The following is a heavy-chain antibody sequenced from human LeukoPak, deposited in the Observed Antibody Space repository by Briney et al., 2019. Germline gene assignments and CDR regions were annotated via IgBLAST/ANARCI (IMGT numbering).Heavy chain of an antibody. CDR3: ARARLHGLTDY. CDR1: GFTSSNYD. D-gene: IGHD2-15*01. J-gene: IGHJ4*02. Sequence: GGSLRLSCAASGFTSSNYDMHWVRQATGKGLEWVSAIGIAGDTYYPASVKGRFTVSRENAENSLYLQMNSLRAGDTAVYYCARARLHGLTDYWGQGTLVTVSS. V-gene: IGHV3-13*01. CDR2: IGIAGDT.